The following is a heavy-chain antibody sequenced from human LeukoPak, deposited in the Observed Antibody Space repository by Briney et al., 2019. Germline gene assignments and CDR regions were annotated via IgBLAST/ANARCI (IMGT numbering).Heavy chain of an antibody. J-gene: IGHJ4*02. CDR2: IYYSGST. CDR3: ARLIIFGSNWHRFDS. V-gene: IGHV4-59*08. Sequence: SETLSLTCTVSGGSISTYYWTWIRQPPGKGLEWIGYIYYSGSTNYNPSLKSRLTISVDTSKNQFSLKLSSVTAADTAVYYCARLIIFGSNWHRFDSWGQGTLVTVSS. CDR1: GGSISTYY. D-gene: IGHD6-13*01.